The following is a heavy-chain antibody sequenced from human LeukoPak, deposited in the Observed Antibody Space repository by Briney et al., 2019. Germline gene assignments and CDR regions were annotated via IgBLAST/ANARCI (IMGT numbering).Heavy chain of an antibody. V-gene: IGHV3-9*01. J-gene: IGHJ4*02. CDR2: ISWNSGDT. CDR1: GFIFDDHA. Sequence: PGGSLRLSCAASGFIFDDHAMHWVRQVPGKGLEWVSGISWNSGDTGYADSVKGRFTISRDSAKNSLYLQMNSLRVEDTAVYYCATYGSGKDSGYWGQGTLVTVSS. D-gene: IGHD3-10*01. CDR3: ATYGSGKDSGY.